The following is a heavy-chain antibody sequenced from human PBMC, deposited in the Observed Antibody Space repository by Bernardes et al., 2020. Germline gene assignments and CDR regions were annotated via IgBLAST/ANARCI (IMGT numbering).Heavy chain of an antibody. V-gene: IGHV4-34*01. CDR3: AASPAYCSGGSCYSGYFDL. D-gene: IGHD2-15*01. Sequence: SETLSLTCAVYGGSFSGYYWSWIRQPPGKGLEWIGEINHSGSTNYNPSLKSRVTISVDTSKNQFSLKLSSVTAADTAVYYCAASPAYCSGGSCYSGYFDLWGRGTLVTVSS. CDR2: INHSGST. CDR1: GGSFSGYY. J-gene: IGHJ2*01.